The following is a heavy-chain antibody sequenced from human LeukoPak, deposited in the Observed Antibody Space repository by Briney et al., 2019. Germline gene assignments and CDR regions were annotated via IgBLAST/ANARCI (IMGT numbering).Heavy chain of an antibody. CDR3: AKDAPPLDYYYYYGMDV. CDR2: ISGSGGST. CDR1: GFTFSSHA. D-gene: IGHD4/OR15-4a*01. Sequence: QSGGSLRLSCAASGFTFSSHAMSWVRQAPGKGLEWVSAISGSGGSTYYADSVKGRFTISRGNSKNTLYLQMNSLRAEDTAVYYCAKDAPPLDYYYYYGMDVWGQGTTVTVSS. V-gene: IGHV3-23*01. J-gene: IGHJ6*02.